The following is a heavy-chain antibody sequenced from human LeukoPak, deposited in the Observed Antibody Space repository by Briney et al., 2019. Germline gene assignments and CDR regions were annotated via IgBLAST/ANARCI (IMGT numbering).Heavy chain of an antibody. CDR3: AKDRPNYYDSSGHYYRRNGDY. J-gene: IGHJ4*02. V-gene: IGHV3-23*01. Sequence: GGSLRLSCAASGFTFSSYAMSGVRRAPGKGLEWVSSITSRGGSTYYAGSVKGQFTISRDNSKITVYLQMNSLRAEDTAVYYCAKDRPNYYDSSGHYYRRNGDYWGQGTLVTVSS. D-gene: IGHD3-22*01. CDR1: GFTFSSYA. CDR2: ITSRGGST.